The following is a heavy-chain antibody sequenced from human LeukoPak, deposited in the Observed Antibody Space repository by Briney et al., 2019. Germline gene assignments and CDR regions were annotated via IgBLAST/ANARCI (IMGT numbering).Heavy chain of an antibody. V-gene: IGHV3-15*01. CDR1: GFTFSSYA. CDR2: IKSKSGGGTT. CDR3: TTPPD. Sequence: GGPLRLSCAASGFTFSSYAMSWVRQAPGKGLEWVGRIKSKSGGGTTDYAAPVKGRFTISRDDSKNTLYLQMNSLLIEDTAVYYCTTPPDWGQGTLVTVSS. J-gene: IGHJ4*02.